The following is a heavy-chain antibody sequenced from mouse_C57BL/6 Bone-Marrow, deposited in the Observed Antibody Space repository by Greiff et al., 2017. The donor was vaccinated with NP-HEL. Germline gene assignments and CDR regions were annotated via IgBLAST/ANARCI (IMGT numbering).Heavy chain of an antibody. CDR2: IDPSDSYT. CDR1: GYTFTSYW. CDR3: ARFHYYGAAWFAY. Sequence: VQLQQPGAELVKPGASVKLSCKASGYTFTSYWMQWVKQRPGQGLEWIGEIDPSDSYTNYNQKFKGKATLTVDTSSSTAYMQLSSLTSEYSAVYYCARFHYYGAAWFAYWGQGTLVTVSA. V-gene: IGHV1-50*01. J-gene: IGHJ3*01. D-gene: IGHD1-2*01.